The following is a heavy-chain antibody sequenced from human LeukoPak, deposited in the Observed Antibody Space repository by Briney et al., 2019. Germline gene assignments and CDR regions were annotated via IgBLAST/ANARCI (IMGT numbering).Heavy chain of an antibody. CDR3: ATRSEAVADPNDACDI. CDR1: GYTLTELS. Sequence: ASVKVSCKVSGYTLTELSMHWVRQAPGKGLEWMGGFDPEDGETIYAQKFQGRVTMTEDTSTDTAYMELSSLRSEDTAVYYCATRSEAVADPNDACDIWGQGTMVTVSS. V-gene: IGHV1-24*01. D-gene: IGHD6-19*01. CDR2: FDPEDGET. J-gene: IGHJ3*02.